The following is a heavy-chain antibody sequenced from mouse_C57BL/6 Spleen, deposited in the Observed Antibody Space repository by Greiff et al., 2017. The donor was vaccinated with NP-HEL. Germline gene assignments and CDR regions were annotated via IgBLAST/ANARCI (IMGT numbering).Heavy chain of an antibody. CDR1: GYSFTSYY. D-gene: IGHD2-1*01. V-gene: IGHV1-66*01. CDR2: IYPVSGNT. CDR3: ARALYGNPFDY. Sequence: QVQLQQSGPELVKPGASVKISCKASGYSFTSYYIHWVKQRPGQGLEWIGWIYPVSGNTKYNEKFKGKATLTADTSSSTAYMQLSSLTSEDSAVYYCARALYGNPFDYWGQGTTLTVSS. J-gene: IGHJ2*01.